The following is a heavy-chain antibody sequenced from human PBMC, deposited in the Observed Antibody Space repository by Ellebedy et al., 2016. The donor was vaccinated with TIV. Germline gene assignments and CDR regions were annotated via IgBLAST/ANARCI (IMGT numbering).Heavy chain of an antibody. CDR3: ARQWGVDDYGDYGREDGPYGMDV. CDR1: GYSFTSYW. V-gene: IGHV5-51*01. J-gene: IGHJ6*02. CDR2: IYPGDSDT. Sequence: GESLKISCKGSGYSFTSYWIGWVRQMPGQGLEWMGIIYPGDSDTRYSPSFQGQVTISADKSIRTAYLQWSSLKASDTAMYYCARQWGVDDYGDYGREDGPYGMDVWGQGTTVTVSS. D-gene: IGHD4-17*01.